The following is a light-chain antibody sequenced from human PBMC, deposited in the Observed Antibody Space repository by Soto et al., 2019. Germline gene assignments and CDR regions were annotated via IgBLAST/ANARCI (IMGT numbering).Light chain of an antibody. J-gene: IGKJ1*01. V-gene: IGKV1-9*01. CDR3: QQYSSYSRT. Sequence: DIQLTQSPSFLSASVGDRVTITCRASQAINTYLAWYQQKPGKAPKLLIYDASTLKSGVPSRFSGSGSGTEFTLTISSLQPDDYATYYCQQYSSYSRTFGQGTKVDIK. CDR2: DAS. CDR1: QAINTY.